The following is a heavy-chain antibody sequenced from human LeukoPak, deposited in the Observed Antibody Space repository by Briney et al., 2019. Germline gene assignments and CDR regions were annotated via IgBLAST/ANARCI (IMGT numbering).Heavy chain of an antibody. CDR3: ASLSSGYYSLDY. V-gene: IGHV4-4*02. CDR1: GGSIGGSNW. Sequence: SETLSLTCAVSGGSIGGSNWWSWVRQPPGKGLEWIGEIYHSGSTNYNPSLKSRVTISVDKSKNQFSLKLSSVTAAGTAVYYCASLSSGYYSLDYWGQGTLVTVSS. CDR2: IYHSGST. J-gene: IGHJ4*02. D-gene: IGHD3-22*01.